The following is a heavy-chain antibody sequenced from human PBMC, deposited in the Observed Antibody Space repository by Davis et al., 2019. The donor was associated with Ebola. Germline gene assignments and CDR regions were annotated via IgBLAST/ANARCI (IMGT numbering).Heavy chain of an antibody. V-gene: IGHV3-23*01. CDR2: LTYGSGNT. D-gene: IGHD1-14*01. J-gene: IGHJ3*02. CDR3: ASRGISSTYWAFDI. CDR1: GFTSGTYA. Sequence: PGGSLRLSCAASGFTSGTYAMAWISQAPGKGLEWVSDLTYGSGNTQYADSVQGRFTISRDISKNTVYLQMDSLTAEDTATYFCASRGISSTYWAFDIWGQGAMVTVSS.